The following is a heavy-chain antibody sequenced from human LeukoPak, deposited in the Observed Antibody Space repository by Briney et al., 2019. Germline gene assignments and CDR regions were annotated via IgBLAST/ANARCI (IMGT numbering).Heavy chain of an antibody. CDR1: GGSISSGDYY. Sequence: PSETLSLTCTVSGGSISSGDYYWSWIRQPPGKGLEWIGYIYYSGSTYYNPSLKSRVTISVDTSKNQFSLKLSSVTAADTAVYYCAREVAAAGTAYDYWGQGTLVTVSS. D-gene: IGHD6-13*01. J-gene: IGHJ4*02. CDR3: AREVAAAGTAYDY. V-gene: IGHV4-30-4*01. CDR2: IYYSGST.